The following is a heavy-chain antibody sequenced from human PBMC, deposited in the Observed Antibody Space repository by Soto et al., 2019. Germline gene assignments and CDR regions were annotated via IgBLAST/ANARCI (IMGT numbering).Heavy chain of an antibody. Sequence: GGSLRLSCAASGFTFSGSAMHWVRQASGKGLEWVGRIRSKANSYATAYAASVKGRFTISRDDSKNTAYLQMNSLKTEDTAVYYCTVRIAAAGRKDPDYWGQGTLVTVSS. V-gene: IGHV3-73*01. CDR1: GFTFSGSA. CDR2: IRSKANSYAT. J-gene: IGHJ4*02. D-gene: IGHD6-13*01. CDR3: TVRIAAAGRKDPDY.